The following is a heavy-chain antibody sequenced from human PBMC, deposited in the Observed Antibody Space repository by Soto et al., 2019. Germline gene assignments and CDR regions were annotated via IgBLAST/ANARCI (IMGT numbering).Heavy chain of an antibody. D-gene: IGHD6-6*01. CDR1: GYTFTGYY. CDR2: INPNSGGT. Sequence: ASVKVSCKASGYTFTGYYMHWVRQAPGQGLEWMGWINPNSGGTNYAQKFQGRVTMTRDTSISTAYMELSRLRSDDTAVYYCARAFTVIAARPDWFDPWGQGTLVAVSS. V-gene: IGHV1-2*02. CDR3: ARAFTVIAARPDWFDP. J-gene: IGHJ5*02.